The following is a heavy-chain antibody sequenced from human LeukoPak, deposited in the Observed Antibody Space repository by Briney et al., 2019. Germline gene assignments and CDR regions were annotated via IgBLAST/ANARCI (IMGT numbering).Heavy chain of an antibody. V-gene: IGHV3-74*01. CDR2: INGVGSST. CDR1: AFSSGSYW. Sequence: PGGSMRLARAASAFSSGSYWIHWVRHAQGGGLVWVSRINGVGSSTAYADSVKGRFTISRENAKNSLFLQMNRLRAEDTGVYYCARDGTPIHSSGWVYMDVWGKGTTVSIFS. J-gene: IGHJ6*03. D-gene: IGHD6-25*01. CDR3: ARDGTPIHSSGWVYMDV.